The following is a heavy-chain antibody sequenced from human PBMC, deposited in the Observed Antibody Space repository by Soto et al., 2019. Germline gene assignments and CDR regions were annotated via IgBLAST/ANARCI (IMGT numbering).Heavy chain of an antibody. CDR2: VSSSSSTI. J-gene: IGHJ5*02. CDR1: GFTFSSYS. V-gene: IGHV3-48*01. Sequence: EVQLVESGGGLVQPGGSLRLSCAASGFTFSSYSMNWVRQAPGKGLEWVSYVSSSSSTIYYADSVKGRFTISRDNAKNSLYLQMNSLRAEDTAVDYCARHPERIAEIGGFDPWGQGTLVTVSS. D-gene: IGHD6-13*01. CDR3: ARHPERIAEIGGFDP.